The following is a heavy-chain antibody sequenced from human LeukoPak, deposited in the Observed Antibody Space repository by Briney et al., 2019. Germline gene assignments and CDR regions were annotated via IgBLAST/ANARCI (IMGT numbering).Heavy chain of an antibody. J-gene: IGHJ5*02. V-gene: IGHV1-2*02. CDR1: GYTFTGYY. CDR3: ARDRCSGGSCYSGVWFDP. Sequence: ASVKVSCKAPGYTFTGYYMHWVRQAPGQGLEWMGWINPNSGGTNYAQKFQGRVTMTGDTSISTAYMELSRLRSDDTAVYYCARDRCSGGSCYSGVWFDPWGQGTLVTVSS. D-gene: IGHD2-15*01. CDR2: INPNSGGT.